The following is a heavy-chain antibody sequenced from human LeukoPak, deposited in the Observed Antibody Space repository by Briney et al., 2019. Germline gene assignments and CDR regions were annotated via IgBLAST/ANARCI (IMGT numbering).Heavy chain of an antibody. J-gene: IGHJ4*02. CDR1: GVSVSTSDYY. Sequence: PPETLSLTCIVSGVSVSTSDYYWGWIRQPPGMGLEWIGSVSRSASASYNPSLKSRVTISVDTSKNQFSLKLSSVTAADTAVYYCAKPTHNTGDYTDWGQGTLVTVSS. D-gene: IGHD4-17*01. CDR3: AKPTHNTGDYTD. CDR2: VSRSASA. V-gene: IGHV4-39*07.